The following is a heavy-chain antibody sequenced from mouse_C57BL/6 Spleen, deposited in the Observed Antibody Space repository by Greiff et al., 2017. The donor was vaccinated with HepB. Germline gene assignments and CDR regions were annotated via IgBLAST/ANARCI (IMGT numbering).Heavy chain of an antibody. CDR1: GYTFTSYW. J-gene: IGHJ1*03. CDR2: IDPSDSYT. CDR3: ARPYYDGSSYYWYFDV. D-gene: IGHD1-1*01. V-gene: IGHV1-69*01. Sequence: QVQLQQPGAELVMPGASVKLSCKASGYTFTSYWMHWVKQRPGQGLEWIGEIDPSDSYTNYNQKFKGKSTLTVDKSSSTAYMQLSSLTSEDSAVYYCARPYYDGSSYYWYFDVWGTGTTVTVSS.